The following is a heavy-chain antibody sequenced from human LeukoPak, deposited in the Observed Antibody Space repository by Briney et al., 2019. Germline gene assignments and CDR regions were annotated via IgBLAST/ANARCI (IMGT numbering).Heavy chain of an antibody. CDR1: GGSISSSSYY. Sequence: SETLSLTCTVSGGSISSSSYYWGWIRQPPGKGLEWIGSIYYSGSTYYNPSLKSRVTISVDTSKNQFSLKLSSVTAADTAVYYCARGGHPEFYYYDSRKSAFDIWGQGTMVTVSS. CDR3: ARGGHPEFYYYDSRKSAFDI. J-gene: IGHJ3*02. V-gene: IGHV4-39*01. CDR2: IYYSGST. D-gene: IGHD3-22*01.